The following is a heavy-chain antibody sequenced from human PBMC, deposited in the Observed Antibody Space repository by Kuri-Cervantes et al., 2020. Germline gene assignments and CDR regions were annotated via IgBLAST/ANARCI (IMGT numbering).Heavy chain of an antibody. CDR1: GDSIRSSNYY. CDR3: ARRNYYDSSGYMGGGFDY. D-gene: IGHD3-22*01. J-gene: IGHJ4*02. Sequence: GSLRLSCTVSGDSIRSSNYYWGWIRQPPGKGLEWIGSIHYSGNTNNNPSLKSRVTISVDTSKNQFSLKLSSVPAADTAVYYCARRNYYDSSGYMGGGFDYWGQGTLVTVSS. CDR2: IHYSGNT. V-gene: IGHV4-39*07.